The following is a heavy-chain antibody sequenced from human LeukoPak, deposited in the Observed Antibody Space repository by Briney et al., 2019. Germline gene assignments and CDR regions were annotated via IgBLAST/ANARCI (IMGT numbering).Heavy chain of an antibody. CDR1: GGSFSGYY. V-gene: IGHV4-34*01. CDR2: INHSGST. D-gene: IGHD1-1*01. Sequence: SETLSLTCAVYGGSFSGYYWSWIRQPPGKGLEWIGEINHSGSTNYNPSLKSRVTISVDTSKNQFSLKLNSVTAADTAVYYCARDAGHQLSRRNYYAMDVWGQGTLVTVSS. CDR3: ARDAGHQLSRRNYYAMDV. J-gene: IGHJ6*02.